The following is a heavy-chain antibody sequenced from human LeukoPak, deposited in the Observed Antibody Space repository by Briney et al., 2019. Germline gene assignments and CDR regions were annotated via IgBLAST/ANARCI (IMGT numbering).Heavy chain of an antibody. Sequence: GGSLRLSCAAFGFIFDDYDMSWVRHAPGKGLEWVSGINWNGGSTGYADSVKGRFTISRDNAKNSLYLQMNSLRAEDTALYYCARVQLVDYYYYSYMDVWGKGTTVTVSS. D-gene: IGHD6-6*01. J-gene: IGHJ6*03. CDR3: ARVQLVDYYYYSYMDV. CDR1: GFIFDDYD. CDR2: INWNGGST. V-gene: IGHV3-20*04.